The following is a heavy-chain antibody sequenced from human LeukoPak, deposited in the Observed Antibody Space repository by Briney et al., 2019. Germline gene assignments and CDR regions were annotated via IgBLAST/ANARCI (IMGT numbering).Heavy chain of an antibody. J-gene: IGHJ6*03. V-gene: IGHV1-2*02. Sequence: ASVKVSCKASGYTFTGYYMHWVRQAPGQGLEWMGWINPNSGGTNYAQKFQGRVTMTRDTSISTAYMELSRLRSDDTAVYYWARSEGYYYYYMDVWGKGTTVTVSS. CDR2: INPNSGGT. CDR1: GYTFTGYY. CDR3: ARSEGYYYYYMDV.